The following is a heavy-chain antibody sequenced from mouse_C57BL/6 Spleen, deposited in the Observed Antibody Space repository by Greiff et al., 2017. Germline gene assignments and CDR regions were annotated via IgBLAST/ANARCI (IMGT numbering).Heavy chain of an antibody. CDR1: GYTFTSYW. J-gene: IGHJ4*01. V-gene: IGHV1-55*01. D-gene: IGHD1-1*01. CDR2: IYPGSGST. CDR3: ARGITTVVPYYAMDY. Sequence: QVHVKQPGAELVKPGASVKMSCKASGYTFTSYWITWVRQRPGQGLEWIGDIYPGSGSTNYNETFKSKATLTVDTSSSTAYMQLSSLTSEDSAVYYCARGITTVVPYYAMDYWGQGTSVTVSS.